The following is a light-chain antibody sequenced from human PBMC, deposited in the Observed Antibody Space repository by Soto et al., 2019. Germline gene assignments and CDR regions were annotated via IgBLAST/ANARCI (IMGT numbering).Light chain of an antibody. V-gene: IGLV1-44*01. Sequence: QAVVNQPPSASGTPGQRVTISCSGSSSNIGSNTVNWYQQLPGTAPKLLIYSNNQRPSGVPDRFSGSKSGTSASLAISGLQSEDEADYYCAAWDDSLNGAVFGGGTQLTVL. CDR3: AAWDDSLNGAV. CDR1: SSNIGSNT. CDR2: SNN. J-gene: IGLJ7*01.